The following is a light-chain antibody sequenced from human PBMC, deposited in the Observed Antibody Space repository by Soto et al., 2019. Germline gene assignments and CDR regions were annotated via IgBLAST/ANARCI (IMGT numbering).Light chain of an antibody. V-gene: IGKV3-20*01. CDR1: QSVSSNY. J-gene: IGKJ1*01. CDR2: GAS. Sequence: EIVLTQSPGTLSLSPGETTTLSCWDSQSVSSNYLVWYQQKTGQAPRVXMSGASRRATGIAARFSGSGSGTEFTLTISRLEPEDFAVYDCQQYGSSRWTFGQGTKVDI. CDR3: QQYGSSRWT.